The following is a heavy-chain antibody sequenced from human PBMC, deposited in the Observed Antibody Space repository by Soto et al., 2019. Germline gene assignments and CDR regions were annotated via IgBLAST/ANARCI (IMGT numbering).Heavy chain of an antibody. Sequence: SETLSLTCTVSGGSVSSGNFYWRWIRQPPGKGLEWIAYIHSGGSTDYNPSLKSRIFISRDTSKNQFSLTLRSVTAADTSMYSFDYWGQGTLVTVSS. CDR3: DY. J-gene: IGHJ4*02. CDR2: IHSGGST. V-gene: IGHV4-61*01. CDR1: GGSVSSGNFY.